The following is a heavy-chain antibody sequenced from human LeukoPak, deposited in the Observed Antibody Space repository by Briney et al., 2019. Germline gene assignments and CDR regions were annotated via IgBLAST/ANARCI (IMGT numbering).Heavy chain of an antibody. J-gene: IGHJ4*02. V-gene: IGHV3-23*01. CDR3: ARGATPYDYGGNSVY. CDR1: AFPLSTYA. D-gene: IGHD4-17*01. Sequence: RGSLILSCAASAFPLSTYAMTWVRQAPGKGREWVSGITGSDSSTYYADSVRGRFTISRDNSKNTVFLQMSSLRADDTAIYYCARGATPYDYGGNSVYWGQGTLVTVSS. CDR2: ITGSDSST.